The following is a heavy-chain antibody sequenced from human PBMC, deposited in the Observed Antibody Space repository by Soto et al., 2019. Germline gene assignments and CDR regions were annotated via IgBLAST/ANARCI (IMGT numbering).Heavy chain of an antibody. V-gene: IGHV3-11*06. CDR3: ASSGWYNNWFDP. CDR2: ISSSSSYT. Sequence: QVQLVESGGGLVKPGGSLRLSCAASGFTFSDYYMSWIRQAPGKGLEWVSYISSSSSYTNYADSVKGRFTISRDNAKNSLYLQMNSLRAEDTAVYYCASSGWYNNWFDPRGQGTLVTVSS. J-gene: IGHJ5*02. D-gene: IGHD6-19*01. CDR1: GFTFSDYY.